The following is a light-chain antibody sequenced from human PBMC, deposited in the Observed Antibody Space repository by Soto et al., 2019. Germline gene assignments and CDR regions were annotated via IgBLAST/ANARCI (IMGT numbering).Light chain of an antibody. V-gene: IGKV3-20*01. CDR1: QSVSSSY. J-gene: IGKJ4*01. Sequence: EIVLTQSPGTLSLSPGERATLSCRANQSVSSSYLDWYQQKPGQAPRLLIYGASSRATGIPDRFSGSGSGTDFTLTISRLEPEDFAVYYCQHYGSSPLTFGGGTKVEIK. CDR3: QHYGSSPLT. CDR2: GAS.